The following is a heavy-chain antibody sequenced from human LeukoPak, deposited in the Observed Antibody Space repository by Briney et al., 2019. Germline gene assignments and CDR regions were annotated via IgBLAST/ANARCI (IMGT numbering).Heavy chain of an antibody. V-gene: IGHV3-74*01. CDR2: ITSDGTST. CDR3: ARGMPTTLQY. Sequence: GGSLRLPCAASGFTFSDYWMHWVRQAPGKGLVWVSRITSDGTSTSHADSVKGRFTISRDNARNTLILQMNSLRAEDTAVYYCARGMPTTLQYWGQGTLVTVSS. D-gene: IGHD3-16*01. CDR1: GFTFSDYW. J-gene: IGHJ4*02.